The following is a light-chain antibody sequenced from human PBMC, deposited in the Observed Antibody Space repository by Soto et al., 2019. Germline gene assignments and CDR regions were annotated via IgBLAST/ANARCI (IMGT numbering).Light chain of an antibody. CDR2: DVS. CDR3: LQRSDWPLT. J-gene: IGKJ4*01. CDR1: QGVNNY. Sequence: EIVLTQSPATLSLSPGERAILSCRASQGVNNYLAWYQKKPGQAPRLVIYDVSNRATGVPARFSGSGSGTDFALTISSLEPEDFAVYYCLQRSDWPLTFGGGPKVEI. V-gene: IGKV3-11*01.